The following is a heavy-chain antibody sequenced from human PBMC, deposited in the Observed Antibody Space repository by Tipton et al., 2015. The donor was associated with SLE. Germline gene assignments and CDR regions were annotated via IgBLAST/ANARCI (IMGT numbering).Heavy chain of an antibody. CDR3: AARVVTDAFDF. D-gene: IGHD3-3*01. Sequence: SLRLSCAASGFTFSSYAMHWVRQAPGKGLEWVAVISYDGSNKYYADSVKGRFTISRDESKNTLYVQVNSLRAEDTAVYYCAARVVTDAFDFWGQGALVTVST. CDR2: ISYDGSNK. V-gene: IGHV3-30*14. CDR1: GFTFSSYA. J-gene: IGHJ3*01.